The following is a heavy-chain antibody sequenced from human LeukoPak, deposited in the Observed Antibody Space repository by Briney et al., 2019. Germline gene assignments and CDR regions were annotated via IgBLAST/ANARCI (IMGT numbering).Heavy chain of an antibody. J-gene: IGHJ4*02. CDR2: ISYDGSNK. D-gene: IGHD3-22*01. CDR1: GFTFSSYA. Sequence: GGSLRLSRAASGFTFSSYAMHWVRQAPGKGLEWVAVISYDGSNKYYADSVKGRFTISRDNSKNTLYLQMNSLRAEDTAVYYCAKESGITMIVVVITDFDYWGQGTLVTVSS. CDR3: AKESGITMIVVVITDFDY. V-gene: IGHV3-30*04.